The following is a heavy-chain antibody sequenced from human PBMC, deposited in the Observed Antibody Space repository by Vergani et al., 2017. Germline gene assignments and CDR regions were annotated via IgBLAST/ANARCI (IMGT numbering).Heavy chain of an antibody. J-gene: IGHJ4*02. CDR2: ISGSSSYV. CDR3: ARAPTGQDYGGNSPFDY. D-gene: IGHD4-23*01. Sequence: EVQLVESGGGLVQPGGSLRLSCAASGFTFSSYSMNWVRQAPGKGLEWVASISGSSSYVFYRDSVEGRFTITRDNAKKSVYLQMNSLRAEDTAVYYCARAPTGQDYGGNSPFDYWGQGTLVTVSS. V-gene: IGHV3-21*01. CDR1: GFTFSSYS.